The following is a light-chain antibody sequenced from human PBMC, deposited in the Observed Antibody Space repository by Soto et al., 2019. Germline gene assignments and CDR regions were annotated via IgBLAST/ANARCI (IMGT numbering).Light chain of an antibody. CDR2: GSS. CDR1: QSVNSNY. Sequence: EIVLTQSPGTLSLSPGERATLSCRASQSVNSNYVTWYQQKPGQAPRLLIYGSSDRATGIPDMFSGSGSGTDFTLTISRLEPEDFAVYYCQQYGSSPPYTFGQGTKLEIK. V-gene: IGKV3-20*01. J-gene: IGKJ2*01. CDR3: QQYGSSPPYT.